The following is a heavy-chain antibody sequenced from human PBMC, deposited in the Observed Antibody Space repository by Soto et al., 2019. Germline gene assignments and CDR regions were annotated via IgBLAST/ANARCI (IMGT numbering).Heavy chain of an antibody. CDR1: GFTFSTYS. CDR2: ISSGSRDI. CDR3: TTTTVTSDFHF. J-gene: IGHJ4*02. Sequence: GGSLRLSCAASGFTFSTYSMNWVRQAPGKGLEWVSSISSGSRDIYYADSVKGRFAISRDNAKNSLYLQMNSLRVEDTAVYYCTTTTVTSDFHFWGLGALVTVSS. V-gene: IGHV3-21*01. D-gene: IGHD4-17*01.